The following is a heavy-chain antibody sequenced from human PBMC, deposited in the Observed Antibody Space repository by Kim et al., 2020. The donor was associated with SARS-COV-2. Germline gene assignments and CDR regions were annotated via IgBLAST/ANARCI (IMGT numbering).Heavy chain of an antibody. V-gene: IGHV4-34*01. Sequence: SETLSLTCAVYGGSFSGYYWSWIRQPPGKGLEWLGEINHSGSTNYNPSLKSRVTISVDTSKNQFSLKLSSVTAADTAVYYCARGSRYPLDVWGQGNLVTV. CDR1: GGSFSGYY. CDR3: ARGSRYPLDV. D-gene: IGHD1-1*01. J-gene: IGHJ4*02. CDR2: INHSGST.